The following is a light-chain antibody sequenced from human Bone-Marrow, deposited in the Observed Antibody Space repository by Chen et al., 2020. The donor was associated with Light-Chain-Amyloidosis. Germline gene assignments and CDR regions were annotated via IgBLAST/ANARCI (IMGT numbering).Light chain of an antibody. CDR3: TSFTDRHAWV. CDR2: DVT. V-gene: IGLV2-14*03. Sequence: QSALTQPSSVSGSPGESITISFTGTSSDFTGYNLVSWYQQNPGKAPKLIIYDVTIRPSDIFNRCSGSKSGTTASLTISGLQAEDEADYFCTSFTDRHAWVFGGGTRLTVL. CDR1: SSDFTGYNL. J-gene: IGLJ3*02.